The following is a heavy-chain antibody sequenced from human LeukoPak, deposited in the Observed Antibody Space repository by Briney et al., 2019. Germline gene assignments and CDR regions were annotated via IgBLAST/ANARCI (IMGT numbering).Heavy chain of an antibody. Sequence: ASVKVSCKASGGTFSSYAISWVRQAPGQGLEWMGIINPSGGSTSYAQKFQGRVTMTRDTSTSTVYMELSSLRPEDTAVYYCARALTVRGPYYFDYWGQGTLVTVSS. J-gene: IGHJ4*02. D-gene: IGHD3-10*01. CDR2: INPSGGST. V-gene: IGHV1-46*01. CDR1: GGTFSSYA. CDR3: ARALTVRGPYYFDY.